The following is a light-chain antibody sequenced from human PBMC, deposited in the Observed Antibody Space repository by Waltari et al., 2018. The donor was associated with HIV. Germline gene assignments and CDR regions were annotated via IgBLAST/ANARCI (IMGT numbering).Light chain of an antibody. CDR3: SSYTSSSTLYV. J-gene: IGLJ1*01. CDR1: SSDVGGSNY. CDR2: EVS. Sequence: QSPRTQPASVPGSPAQAISISGTGTSSDVGGSNYVHCYQQHPGNCPNLLIYEVSIRPSGVSNRFSGSKSGNTASLTISGLQAEDEADYYSSSYTSSSTLYVFGTGTKVTVL. V-gene: IGLV2-14*01.